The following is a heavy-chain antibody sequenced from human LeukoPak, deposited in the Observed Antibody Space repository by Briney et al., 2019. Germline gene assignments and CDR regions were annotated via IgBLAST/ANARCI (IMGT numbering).Heavy chain of an antibody. CDR2: IYTSGST. CDR3: ARHYGGNSGAFDI. V-gene: IGHV4-61*02. Sequence: PSETLSLTCTVSGGSISSGSYYWSWTRQPAGKGLEWIGRIYTSGSTNYNPSLKSRVTISVDTSKNQFSLKLSSVTAADTAVYYCARHYGGNSGAFDIWGQGTMVTVSS. J-gene: IGHJ3*02. D-gene: IGHD4-23*01. CDR1: GGSISSGSYY.